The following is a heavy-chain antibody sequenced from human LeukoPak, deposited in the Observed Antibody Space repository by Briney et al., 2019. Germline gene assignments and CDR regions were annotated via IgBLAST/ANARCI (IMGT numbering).Heavy chain of an antibody. D-gene: IGHD4-17*01. Sequence: ASVKVSCKVSGYTLTELSMHWVRQAPGKGLEWMGGFDPEDGETIYAQKFQGGVTMTEDTSTDTAYMELSSLRSEDTAVYYCATEEVRHYGDYVYNFDYWGQGTLVTVSS. V-gene: IGHV1-24*01. CDR2: FDPEDGET. CDR1: GYTLTELS. J-gene: IGHJ4*02. CDR3: ATEEVRHYGDYVYNFDY.